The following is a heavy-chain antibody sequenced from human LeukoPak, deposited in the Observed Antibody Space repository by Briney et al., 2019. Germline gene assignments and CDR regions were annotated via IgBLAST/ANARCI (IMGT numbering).Heavy chain of an antibody. CDR1: GRSFSGYY. V-gene: IGHV4-34*01. D-gene: IGHD4-17*01. J-gene: IGHJ4*02. Sequence: PSETLSLTCAVYGRSFSGYYWSWIRQPPGKGLEWIGEINHSGSTNYNPSLKSRVTISVDTSKNQFSLKLSSVTAADTAVYYCARHRRTTVTTGGYFDYWGQGTLVTVSS. CDR3: ARHRRTTVTTGGYFDY. CDR2: INHSGST.